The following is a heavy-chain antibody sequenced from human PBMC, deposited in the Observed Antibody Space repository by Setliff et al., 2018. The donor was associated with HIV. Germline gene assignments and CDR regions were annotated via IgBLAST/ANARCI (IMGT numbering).Heavy chain of an antibody. J-gene: IGHJ6*03. V-gene: IGHV3-48*01. D-gene: IGHD6-19*01. Sequence: PGGSLRLSCAASGFTFSSYSMNWVRQAPGKGLEWVSYISSSSSTIYYADSVKGRFTISRDNSKNTLYLQMNSLRAEDTAVYYCAKGRYSSGANYYYYYMDVWGKGTTVTVSS. CDR1: GFTFSSYS. CDR2: ISSSSSTI. CDR3: AKGRYSSGANYYYYYMDV.